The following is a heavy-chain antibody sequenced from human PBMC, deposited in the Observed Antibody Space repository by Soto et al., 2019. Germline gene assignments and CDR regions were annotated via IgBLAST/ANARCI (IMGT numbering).Heavy chain of an antibody. D-gene: IGHD3-10*02. J-gene: IGHJ6*02. CDR1: GGSISNVDYY. V-gene: IGHV4-30-4*01. Sequence: QVQLQESGPGLVKPSQTLSLTCSVSGGSISNVDYYWSWIRQTPGKGLEWMGYVYHGENTYSNPSLKSRVTISVDTSKNEFSLKMSSVTAADTAVYYCARMFVSRNYSYYGMDVWGRGTTVTVSS. CDR3: ARMFVSRNYSYYGMDV. CDR2: VYHGENT.